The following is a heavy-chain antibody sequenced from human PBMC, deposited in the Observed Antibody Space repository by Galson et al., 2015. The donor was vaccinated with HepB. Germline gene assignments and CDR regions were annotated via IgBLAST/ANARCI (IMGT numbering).Heavy chain of an antibody. D-gene: IGHD6-13*01. Sequence: SVKVSCKASGGTFSSYGISWVRQAPGQGLEWMGGIIPTFGIANYAQKFQGRVTITADESTSTAYIELSSLRSEDTAVDYCVRDNSGMIAAAVPTWFDTWGQGTLGTVSS. CDR2: IIPTFGIA. J-gene: IGHJ5*02. CDR3: VRDNSGMIAAAVPTWFDT. V-gene: IGHV1-69*13. CDR1: GGTFSSYG.